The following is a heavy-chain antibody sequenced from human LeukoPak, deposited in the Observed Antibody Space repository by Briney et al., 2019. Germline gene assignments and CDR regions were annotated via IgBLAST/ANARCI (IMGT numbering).Heavy chain of an antibody. D-gene: IGHD6-19*01. CDR1: GDSVSSSSAA. CDR3: ARDRDIAVAGTCFDY. CDR2: TYYRSKWYN. Sequence: SQTLSLTCAISGDSVSSSSAAWNWIRQSPSRGLEWLGRTYYRSKWYNDYAVSVKSRITINPDTSKSQFSLQLNSVTPEDTAVYYCARDRDIAVAGTCFDYWGQGTLVTVSS. J-gene: IGHJ4*02. V-gene: IGHV6-1*01.